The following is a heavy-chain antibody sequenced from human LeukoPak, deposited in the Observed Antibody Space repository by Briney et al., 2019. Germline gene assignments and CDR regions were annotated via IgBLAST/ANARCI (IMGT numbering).Heavy chain of an antibody. CDR1: GYTLTELS. CDR2: FDPENGET. J-gene: IGHJ4*02. CDR3: ARSMIVVVSIFDY. Sequence: GASVKVSCKVSGYTLTELSMHWVRQAPGKGLEWMGGFDPENGETVYAQKFQGRVTMTEDTSTDTAYMNLTSLRAEDTAVYYCARSMIVVVSIFDYWGQGTLVTVSS. D-gene: IGHD3-22*01. V-gene: IGHV1-24*01.